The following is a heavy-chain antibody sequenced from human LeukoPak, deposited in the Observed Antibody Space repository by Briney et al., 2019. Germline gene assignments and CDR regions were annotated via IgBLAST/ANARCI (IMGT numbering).Heavy chain of an antibody. J-gene: IGHJ4*02. CDR3: ARDHWSPPSY. Sequence: GGSLRLSCVASGFTFSSYSLNWVRQAPGKGLEWVPYIGVNSSLVRYADSVKGRFTISRDNAKNSLYLQMDSLRAEDTAMYYCARDHWSPPSYWGQGTLVTVSS. CDR1: GFTFSSYS. V-gene: IGHV3-48*01. D-gene: IGHD2-8*02. CDR2: IGVNSSLV.